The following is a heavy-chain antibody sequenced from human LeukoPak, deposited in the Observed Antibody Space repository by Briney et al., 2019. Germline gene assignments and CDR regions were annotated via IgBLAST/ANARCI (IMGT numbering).Heavy chain of an antibody. J-gene: IGHJ4*02. Sequence: SETLSLTCAVYGGSFSGYYWSWIRQPPGKGLEWIGEINHSGSTNYNPSLKSRVTISVDTSKNQFSLKLSSVTAADTAVYYCAGGPRYYCSSTSCYRPFDYWGQGTLVTVSS. CDR1: GGSFSGYY. CDR3: AGGPRYYCSSTSCYRPFDY. CDR2: INHSGST. D-gene: IGHD2-2*02. V-gene: IGHV4-34*01.